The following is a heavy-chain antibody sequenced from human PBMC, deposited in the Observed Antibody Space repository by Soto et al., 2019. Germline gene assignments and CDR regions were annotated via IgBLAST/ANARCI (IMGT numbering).Heavy chain of an antibody. D-gene: IGHD3-10*01. CDR1: GGSISSSSYY. Sequence: SETLSLTCTVSGGSISSSSYYWGWIRQPPGKGLEWIGSIYYSGSTYYNPSLKSRVTISVDTSKNQFSLKLSSVTAADTAVYYCARQGVLLWFGESTYGMDVWGQGTTVT. V-gene: IGHV4-39*01. CDR2: IYYSGST. CDR3: ARQGVLLWFGESTYGMDV. J-gene: IGHJ6*02.